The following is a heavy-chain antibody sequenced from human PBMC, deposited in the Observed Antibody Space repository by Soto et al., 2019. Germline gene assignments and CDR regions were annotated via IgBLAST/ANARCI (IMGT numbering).Heavy chain of an antibody. V-gene: IGHV4-59*08. J-gene: IGHJ3*02. CDR2: IYYSGST. Sequence: SETLSLTCTVSGGSISSYYWSWVRQPPGKGLEWIGYIYYSGSTNYNPSLKSRVTISVDTSKNQFSLKLSSVTAADTAVYYCARLRYSSSWYFAFDIWGQGTMVTVSS. CDR1: GGSISSYY. CDR3: ARLRYSSSWYFAFDI. D-gene: IGHD6-13*01.